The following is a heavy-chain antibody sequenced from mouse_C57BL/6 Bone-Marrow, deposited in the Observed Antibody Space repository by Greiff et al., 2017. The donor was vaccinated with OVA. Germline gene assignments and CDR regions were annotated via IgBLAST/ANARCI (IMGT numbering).Heavy chain of an antibody. CDR1: GYTFTSYW. V-gene: IGHV1-55*01. CDR2: IYPGSGST. J-gene: IGHJ3*01. D-gene: IGHD2-4*01. CDR3: ATSVYYDYDLSGFAD. Sequence: QVQLQQSGAELVKPGASVKMSCKASGYTFTSYWITWVKQRPGQGLEWIGDIYPGSGSTNYNEKFKSKATLTADTSSSTAYMQLSSLTSEDSAVYYCATSVYYDYDLSGFADWGQGTLVTVAA.